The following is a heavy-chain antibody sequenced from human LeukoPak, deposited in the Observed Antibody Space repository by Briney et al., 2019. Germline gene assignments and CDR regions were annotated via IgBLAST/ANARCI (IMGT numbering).Heavy chain of an antibody. J-gene: IGHJ4*02. CDR2: ITAYNDNT. Sequence: ASVTVSCKASGYTFTSYGISWVRQAPGQGLEWMGWITAYNDNTNYAQKLQGRVTMTTDTSTSTDYMELRSLRSDDTAVYYCARALLWFGEPSHIDYWGQGTLVTASS. D-gene: IGHD3-10*01. V-gene: IGHV1-18*01. CDR1: GYTFTSYG. CDR3: ARALLWFGEPSHIDY.